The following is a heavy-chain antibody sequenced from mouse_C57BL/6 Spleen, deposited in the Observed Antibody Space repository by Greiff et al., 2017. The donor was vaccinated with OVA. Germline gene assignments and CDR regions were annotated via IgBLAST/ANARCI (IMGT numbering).Heavy chain of an antibody. J-gene: IGHJ3*01. D-gene: IGHD2-5*01. Sequence: VQLQQSGAELVRPGASVKLSCTASGFNINDYYMHWVKQRPEQGLEWIGRIDPEDGDTEYAPKFQGKATMTADTSSNTAYLQLSSLTSEDTAVYYCTAYYRNFWFADWGQGTLVTVSA. CDR3: TAYYRNFWFAD. CDR2: IDPEDGDT. CDR1: GFNINDYY. V-gene: IGHV14-1*01.